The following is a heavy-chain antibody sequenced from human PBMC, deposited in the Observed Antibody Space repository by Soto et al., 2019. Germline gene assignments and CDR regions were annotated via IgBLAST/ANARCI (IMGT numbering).Heavy chain of an antibody. CDR3: ARYSGYDWYYYYYYMDV. CDR2: MNPNSGNT. CDR1: GYTFTSYD. Sequence: GSSVNVSCKASGYTFTSYDINWVRQATGQEREWMGWMNPNSGNTGYAQKFQGRVTMTRNTSISTAYMELSSLRSEDASVYYCARYSGYDWYYYYYYMDVWGKGTTVTVSS. D-gene: IGHD5-12*01. J-gene: IGHJ6*03. V-gene: IGHV1-8*01.